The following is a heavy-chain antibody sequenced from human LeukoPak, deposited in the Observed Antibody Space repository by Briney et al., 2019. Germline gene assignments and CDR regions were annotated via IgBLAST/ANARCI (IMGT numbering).Heavy chain of an antibody. CDR2: IYYSGST. CDR3: ARVVYCSGGSCYGPYYYYMDV. D-gene: IGHD2-15*01. V-gene: IGHV4-39*01. Sequence: PSETLSLTCTVSGGSISSSSYYWGWIRQPPGKGLEWIGSIYYSGSTYYNPSLKSRVTISVDTSKNQFSLKLSSVTAADTAVYYCARVVYCSGGSCYGPYYYYMDVWGKGTTVTVSS. J-gene: IGHJ6*03. CDR1: GGSISSSSYY.